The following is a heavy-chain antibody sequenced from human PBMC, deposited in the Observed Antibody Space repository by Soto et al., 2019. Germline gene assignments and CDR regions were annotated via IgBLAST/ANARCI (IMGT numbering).Heavy chain of an antibody. CDR1: GFTFSSYG. Sequence: PGGSLRLSRAASGFTFSSYGMHWVRQAPGKGLEWVAVISYDGSNKYYADSVKGRFTISRDNSKNTLYLQMNSLRAEDTAVYYCAKDPRDIVVVVAALTNYGMDVWGQGTTVTVSS. D-gene: IGHD2-15*01. J-gene: IGHJ6*02. V-gene: IGHV3-30*18. CDR2: ISYDGSNK. CDR3: AKDPRDIVVVVAALTNYGMDV.